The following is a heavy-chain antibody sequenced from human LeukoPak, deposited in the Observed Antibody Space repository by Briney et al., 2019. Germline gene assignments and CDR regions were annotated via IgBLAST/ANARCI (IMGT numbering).Heavy chain of an antibody. CDR3: ARVRNHWDTFTGYHTAEFDP. V-gene: IGHV1-2*02. CDR2: ISPDGGGA. J-gene: IGHJ5*02. Sequence: GASVKVSCKASGYNFIDSYIHWVRQAPGQGLEWMGWISPDGGGARYALQFQGRVTMTRDTSITTAYMELTSLRSADTAIYYCARVRNHWDTFTGYHTAEFDPWGQGTLIIVSS. CDR1: GYNFIDSY. D-gene: IGHD3-9*01.